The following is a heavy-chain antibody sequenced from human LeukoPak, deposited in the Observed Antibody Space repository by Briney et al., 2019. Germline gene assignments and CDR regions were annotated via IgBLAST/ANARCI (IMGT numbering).Heavy chain of an antibody. CDR2: FDPEDGET. J-gene: IGHJ3*02. V-gene: IGHV1-24*01. CDR1: GGTFSSYA. Sequence: ASVKVSCKASGGTFSSYAISWVRQAPGKGLEWMGGFDPEDGETIYAQKFQGRVTMIEDTSTDTAYMELSSLRSEDTAVYYCATANPPSYGALDIWGQGTMVTVSS. D-gene: IGHD3-16*01. CDR3: ATANPPSYGALDI.